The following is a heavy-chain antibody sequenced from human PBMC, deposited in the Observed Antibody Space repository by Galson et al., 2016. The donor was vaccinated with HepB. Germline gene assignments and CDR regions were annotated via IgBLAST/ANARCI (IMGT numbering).Heavy chain of an antibody. V-gene: IGHV4-61*01. J-gene: IGHJ4*02. CDR3: ARCRRQQLVRVRTYFFDS. CDR1: GDSVNSGSDY. Sequence: SETLSLTCTVSGDSVNSGSDYWSWFRQPPGRGLEWIGEVSHSGSSKYTPSLKSRVTISVDTSKKQISLKLASVTDADTAVYYCARCRRQQLVRVRTYFFDSWGQGNLVTVPS. CDR2: VSHSGSS. D-gene: IGHD6-13*01.